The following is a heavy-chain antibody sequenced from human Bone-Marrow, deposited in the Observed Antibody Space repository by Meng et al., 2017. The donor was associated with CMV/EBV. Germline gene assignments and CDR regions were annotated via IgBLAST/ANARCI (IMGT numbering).Heavy chain of an antibody. CDR3: ARVRSRITMIVVVIYDAFDI. J-gene: IGHJ3*02. V-gene: IGHV1-18*01. D-gene: IGHD3-22*01. CDR2: ISAYNGNT. Sequence: ASVKVSCKASGYTFTCYGISWVRQAPGQGLEWMGWISAYNGNTNYAQKLQGRVTMTTDTSTSTAYMELRSLRSDDTAVYYCARVRSRITMIVVVIYDAFDIWGQATMVTVSS. CDR1: GYTFTCYG.